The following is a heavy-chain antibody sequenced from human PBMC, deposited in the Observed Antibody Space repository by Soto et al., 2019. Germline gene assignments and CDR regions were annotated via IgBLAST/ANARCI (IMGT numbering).Heavy chain of an antibody. Sequence: QVQLVESGGGVVQPGRSLRLSCAASGFTFSSYGMHWVRQAPGKGLEWVAVIWYDGSNKYYADSVKGRFTISRDNSKNTLYLQMNSLRAEDTAVYYCARDSAMAHYYGMDVWGQGTTVTVSS. V-gene: IGHV3-33*01. CDR2: IWYDGSNK. D-gene: IGHD5-18*01. CDR3: ARDSAMAHYYGMDV. CDR1: GFTFSSYG. J-gene: IGHJ6*02.